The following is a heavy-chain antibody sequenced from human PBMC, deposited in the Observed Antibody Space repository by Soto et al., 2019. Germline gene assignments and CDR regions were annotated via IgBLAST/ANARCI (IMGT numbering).Heavy chain of an antibody. J-gene: IGHJ3*01. CDR2: INAGNRNT. Sequence: ASVKVSCKASGYTFTNYAIHWVRQDPGQRLEWMGWINAGNRNTEYSQKFQGRVIMTKDTSASTAYMELSSLTSEDTAVYYCARGYDYVWGSYRADAFDAWGQGTMVTVSS. CDR1: GYTFTNYA. V-gene: IGHV1-3*01. D-gene: IGHD3-16*02. CDR3: ARGYDYVWGSYRADAFDA.